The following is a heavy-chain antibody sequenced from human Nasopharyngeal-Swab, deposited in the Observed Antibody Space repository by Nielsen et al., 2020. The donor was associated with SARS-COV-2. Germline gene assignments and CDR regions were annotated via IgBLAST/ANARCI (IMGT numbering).Heavy chain of an antibody. CDR2: ISWNSGSI. CDR1: GFTFDDYA. Sequence: GGSLRLSCAASGFTFDDYAMHWVRQAPGKGLEWVSGISWNSGSIGYADSVKGRFTISRDNAKNSLYLQMNSLRAKDTALYYCASPSDYYGSGSYWGQGTLVTVSS. V-gene: IGHV3-9*01. J-gene: IGHJ4*02. D-gene: IGHD3-10*01. CDR3: ASPSDYYGSGSY.